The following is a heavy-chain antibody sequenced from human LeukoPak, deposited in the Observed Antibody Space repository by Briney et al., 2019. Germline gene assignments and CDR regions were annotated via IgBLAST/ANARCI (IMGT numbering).Heavy chain of an antibody. D-gene: IGHD3-22*01. CDR3: ARDRPNYYGSDGHYYRRDGDY. J-gene: IGHJ4*02. V-gene: IGHV3-23*01. CDR1: GFTFSIYA. Sequence: PGGSLRLSCAASGFTFSIYAMSWVRQAPGKGLQWVSSITSRGESTWYVDSVKGRFTIPRDNSENTLYLPMHSLRAEDTAVYYCARDRPNYYGSDGHYYRRDGDYWGRGTLVSVSS. CDR2: ITSRGEST.